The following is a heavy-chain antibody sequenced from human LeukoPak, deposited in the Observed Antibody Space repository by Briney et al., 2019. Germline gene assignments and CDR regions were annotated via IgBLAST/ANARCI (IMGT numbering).Heavy chain of an antibody. Sequence: SVKVSCKASGGTISSYAISWVRQAPGQGLEWMGGIIPIFGTANYAQKFQGRVTITADESTSTAYMELSSLRSEDTAVYYCAYSTYYDFLDWFDPWGQGTLVTVSS. CDR2: IIPIFGTA. D-gene: IGHD3-3*01. J-gene: IGHJ5*02. CDR3: AYSTYYDFLDWFDP. V-gene: IGHV1-69*13. CDR1: GGTISSYA.